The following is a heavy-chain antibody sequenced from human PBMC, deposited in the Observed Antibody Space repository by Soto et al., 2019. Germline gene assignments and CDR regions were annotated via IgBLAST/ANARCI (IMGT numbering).Heavy chain of an antibody. CDR2: ISGSGGST. J-gene: IGHJ6*03. D-gene: IGHD2-2*01. CDR1: GFTFSSYA. CDR3: AKGSGIVVVPARRAHYYYMDV. V-gene: IGHV3-23*01. Sequence: HPGGSLRLSCAASGFTFSSYAMSWVRQAPGKGLEWVSAISGSGGSTYYADSVKGRFTISRDNSKNTLYLQMNSLRAEDTAVYYCAKGSGIVVVPARRAHYYYMDVWGKGTTVTVSS.